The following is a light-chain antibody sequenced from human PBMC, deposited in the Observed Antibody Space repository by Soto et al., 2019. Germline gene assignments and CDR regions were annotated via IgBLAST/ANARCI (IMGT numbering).Light chain of an antibody. CDR3: QQYGSSPPYT. CDR2: RAS. J-gene: IGKJ2*01. V-gene: IGKV3-20*01. CDR1: HSVSSSY. Sequence: EIVVTQSPGTLRLSPGERATLACRASHSVSSSYLTWYQQRPGQAPRLLIYRASGRSTGIPDRVSGSGSGTDFTLTISRVEPEDFAVYYCQQYGSSPPYTFGQGTKLEIK.